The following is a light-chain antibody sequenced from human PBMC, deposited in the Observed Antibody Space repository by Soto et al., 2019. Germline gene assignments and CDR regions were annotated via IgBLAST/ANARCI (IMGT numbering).Light chain of an antibody. CDR2: GAS. CDR1: QSVSSNF. V-gene: IGKV3-20*01. J-gene: IGKJ1*01. Sequence: EIVLTQSPGTLSLSPGESTTLSCRASQSVSSNFLDWYQQKPGQAPRLLIYGASSRATGIPDRFSGSGSGTDFTLTISRLEPEDFAVYYCQQYETSPRTFGQGTKVEI. CDR3: QQYETSPRT.